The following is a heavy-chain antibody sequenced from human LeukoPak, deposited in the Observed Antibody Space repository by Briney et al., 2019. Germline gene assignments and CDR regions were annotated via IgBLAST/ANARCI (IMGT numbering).Heavy chain of an antibody. J-gene: IGHJ6*02. CDR2: IYSGGST. Sequence: PGGSLRLSCAASGFTVSSNYMSWVRQAPGKGLEWVSVIYSGGSTYYADSVKDRFTISRDNSKNTLYLQMNSLRAEDTAVYYCASSYCSGGSCYLWYYYYGMDVWGQGTTVTVSS. CDR1: GFTVSSNY. D-gene: IGHD2-15*01. V-gene: IGHV3-53*01. CDR3: ASSYCSGGSCYLWYYYYGMDV.